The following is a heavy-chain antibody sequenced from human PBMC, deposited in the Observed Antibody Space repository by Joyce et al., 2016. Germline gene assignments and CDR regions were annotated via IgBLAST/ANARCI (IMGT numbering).Heavy chain of an antibody. CDR3: ARDVLMVRGPLDY. CDR1: GGSISSSSYY. D-gene: IGHD3-10*01. V-gene: IGHV4-39*07. J-gene: IGHJ4*02. CDR2: IYYSGST. Sequence: QLQLQESGPGLVKPSETLSLTCSVSGGSISSSSYYWGWIRQPPGKGLEWIGSIYYSGSTYYNPALKSRVTISVDTSKNQISLKLSSVTAADTAVYYCARDVLMVRGPLDYWGQGTLVSVSS.